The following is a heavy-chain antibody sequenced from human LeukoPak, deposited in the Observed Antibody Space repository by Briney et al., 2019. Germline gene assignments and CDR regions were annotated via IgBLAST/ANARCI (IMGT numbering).Heavy chain of an antibody. CDR2: IHYSGGA. Sequence: SETLSLTRTVSAGSISGYYWSWFRQPPGKGLEWVGYIHYSGGANYNPSLKNRVSISVHTSSNQFSLKLNSVTAADTAVYFCARHQGYCVTNSCGVDWFDPWGQGTLVTVSS. D-gene: IGHD2-15*01. J-gene: IGHJ5*02. CDR3: ARHQGYCVTNSCGVDWFDP. V-gene: IGHV4-59*08. CDR1: AGSISGYY.